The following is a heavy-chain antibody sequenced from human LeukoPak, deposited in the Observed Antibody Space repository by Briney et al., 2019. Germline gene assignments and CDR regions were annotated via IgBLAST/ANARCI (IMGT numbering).Heavy chain of an antibody. V-gene: IGHV3-23*01. CDR3: AKRVGGSPYYIDY. CDR1: GFTFSTYG. Sequence: GGSLRLSCAASGFTFSTYGMSWVRQAPGKGLEWVSTIGAATYYADSVKGRFIISRDNSKNTLYLQMNSLGAEDTAIYYCAKRVGGSPYYIDYWGQGTPVTVSS. J-gene: IGHJ4*02. CDR2: IGAAT. D-gene: IGHD4-23*01.